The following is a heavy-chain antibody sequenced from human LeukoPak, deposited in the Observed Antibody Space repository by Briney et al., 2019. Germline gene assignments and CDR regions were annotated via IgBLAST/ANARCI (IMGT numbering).Heavy chain of an antibody. V-gene: IGHV1-2*02. CDR3: ARDQTGDPYYYYGMDV. D-gene: IGHD7-27*01. J-gene: IGHJ6*02. Sequence: GASVKVSCKASGYTFTGYYMHWVRQAHGQGLEWMGSINPNSGGTNYAQKFQGRVTMTRDTSISAAYMELSRLRSDDTAVYYCARDQTGDPYYYYGMDVWGQGTTVTVSS. CDR1: GYTFTGYY. CDR2: INPNSGGT.